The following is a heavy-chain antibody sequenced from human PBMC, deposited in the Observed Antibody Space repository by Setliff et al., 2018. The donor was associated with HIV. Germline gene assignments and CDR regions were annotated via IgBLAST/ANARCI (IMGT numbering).Heavy chain of an antibody. Sequence: PSETLSLTCSVSGDSISNSAYFWGWIRQPSGKGLEYIGSIYYNGDTYYNPSLKSRVTISVDTSNNQFSLKLRSVTAADTAVYYCARGVYYYYDSDAYWYWFDPWGQGTLVTVSS. CDR2: IYYNGDT. D-gene: IGHD3-22*01. CDR3: ARGVYYYYDSDAYWYWFDP. V-gene: IGHV4-39*02. CDR1: GDSISNSAYF. J-gene: IGHJ5*02.